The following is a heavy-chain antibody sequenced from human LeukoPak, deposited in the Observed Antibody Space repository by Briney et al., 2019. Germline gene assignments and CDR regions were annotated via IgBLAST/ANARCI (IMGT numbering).Heavy chain of an antibody. Sequence: GRSLRLSCAASGFTFSSYSMNWVRQAPGKGLEWVSYISSSSNIMYYADSVKGRFTISRDNAKNSLSLQMNSLRAEDTAVYYCARDAPTSSWYGAFDIWGQGTMVTVSS. CDR3: ARDAPTSSWYGAFDI. J-gene: IGHJ3*02. CDR2: ISSSSNIM. V-gene: IGHV3-48*04. D-gene: IGHD6-13*01. CDR1: GFTFSSYS.